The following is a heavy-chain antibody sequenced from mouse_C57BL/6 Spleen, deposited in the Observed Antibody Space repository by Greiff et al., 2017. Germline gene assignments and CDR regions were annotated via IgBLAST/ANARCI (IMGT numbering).Heavy chain of an antibody. V-gene: IGHV5-9*01. CDR1: GFTFSSYT. CDR2: ISGGGGNT. J-gene: IGHJ4*01. Sequence: EVKVEESGGGLVKPGGSLKLSCAAPGFTFSSYTMSWVRQTPEKRLEWVATISGGGGNTYYPDSVKGRFTISRDNAKNTLYLQMSSLRSEDTALYYCARLAGTAMDYWGQGTSVTVSS. CDR3: ARLAGTAMDY. D-gene: IGHD4-1*01.